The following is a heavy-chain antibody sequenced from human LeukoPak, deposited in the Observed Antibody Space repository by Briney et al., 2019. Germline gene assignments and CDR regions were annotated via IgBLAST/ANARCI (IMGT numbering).Heavy chain of an antibody. CDR3: ARAASSWSGDNWFDP. Sequence: IPSETLSLTCAVYGGSFSGYYWSWIRQPPGKGLEWIGEINHSGSTNYNPSLKSRVTISVDTSKNQFSLKLSSVTAADTAVYYCARAASSWSGDNWFDPWGQGTLVTVSS. CDR1: GGSFSGYY. J-gene: IGHJ5*02. D-gene: IGHD6-13*01. CDR2: INHSGST. V-gene: IGHV4-34*01.